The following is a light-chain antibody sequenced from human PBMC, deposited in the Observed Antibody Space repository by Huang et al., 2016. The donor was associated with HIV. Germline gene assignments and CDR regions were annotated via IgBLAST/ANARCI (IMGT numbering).Light chain of an antibody. J-gene: IGKJ3*01. CDR3: QQYYTTPGT. V-gene: IGKV4-1*01. CDR2: WAS. CDR1: RSILYNSNDKNY. Sequence: DIVLTQSPDSLAVSLGERATINCSSSRSILYNSNDKNYLYWHQKKPGQSPNLLIYWASTRESGVPDRFSGSGSETDFTLTISSLQAEDVAVYFCQQYYTTPGTFGPGTTGHIK.